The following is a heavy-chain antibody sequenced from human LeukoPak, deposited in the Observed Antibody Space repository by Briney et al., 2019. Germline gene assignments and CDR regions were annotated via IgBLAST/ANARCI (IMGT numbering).Heavy chain of an antibody. J-gene: IGHJ4*03. V-gene: IGHV4-59*01. CDR1: GDSISSYD. CDR3: ATRSTGVAATFES. D-gene: IGHD2-15*01. CDR2: ISYSGNT. Sequence: ASETLTLICSVSGDSISSYDWSWLRQPPGKGLEWIGYISYSGNTNYNPSLKSRVTISVDTSKNQFSLKLSSVTAADTAVYYCATRSTGVAATFESWGHGALVTVSS.